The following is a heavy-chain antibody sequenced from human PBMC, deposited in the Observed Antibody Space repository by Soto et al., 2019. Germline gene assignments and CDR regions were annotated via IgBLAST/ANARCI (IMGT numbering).Heavy chain of an antibody. J-gene: IGHJ1*01. D-gene: IGHD5-18*01. V-gene: IGHV4-39*01. CDR3: ARQGWIQLWLPEYFQH. Sequence: QLQLQESGPGLVKPSETLSLTCTVSGGSISSSSYYWGWIRQPPGKGLEWIGSIYYSGSTYYNPSLNSRVTISVDTSKNHFSLKLSSVTAAYTAVYYCARQGWIQLWLPEYFQHWGQGTLVTVSS. CDR2: IYYSGST. CDR1: GGSISSSSYY.